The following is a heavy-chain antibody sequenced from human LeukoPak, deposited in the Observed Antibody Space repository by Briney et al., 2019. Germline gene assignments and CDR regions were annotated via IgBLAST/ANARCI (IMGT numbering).Heavy chain of an antibody. V-gene: IGHV1-3*01. CDR3: ASGSGYDWDAFDI. J-gene: IGHJ3*02. Sequence: ASVNVSCKASGYTFTSYAMHWVRQAPGQRLEWMGWINAGNGNTKYSQKFQGRVTITRDTSASTAYMELSSLRSEDTAVYYCASGSGYDWDAFDIWGQGTMVTVSS. CDR2: INAGNGNT. D-gene: IGHD5-12*01. CDR1: GYTFTSYA.